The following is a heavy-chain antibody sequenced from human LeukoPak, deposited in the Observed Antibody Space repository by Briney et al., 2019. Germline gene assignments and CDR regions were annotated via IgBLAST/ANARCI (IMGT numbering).Heavy chain of an antibody. CDR1: GYSFTNYX. D-gene: IGHD4-23*01. CDR3: ARHFDYGGNDAFDI. Sequence: LMISXKGSGYSFTNYXIGWVRRMPGKGLEWXXIIYPGDSDTRYSPSFQGQVTTSADKSISTAYLQWSSLKASDTAMYYCARHFDYGGNDAFDIWGQGTMVTVSS. J-gene: IGHJ3*02. CDR2: IYPGDSDT. V-gene: IGHV5-51*01.